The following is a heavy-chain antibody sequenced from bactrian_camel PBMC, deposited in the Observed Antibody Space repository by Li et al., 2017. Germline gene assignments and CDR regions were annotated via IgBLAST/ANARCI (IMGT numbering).Heavy chain of an antibody. V-gene: IGHV3S5*01. Sequence: HVQLVESGGGLVQPGGSLRLSCAASGYTYSSNYMSWVRQAPGKGLEWVSSIHSDDRYTYYPDSVKGRFTISKDNAKSTVYLQMNNLQFEDTALYYCATDHDLTAIMGLGLLNLLYWGQGTQVTVS. CDR3: ATDHDLTAIMGLGLLNLLY. CDR1: GYTYSSNY. D-gene: IGHD3*01. CDR2: IHSDDRYT. J-gene: IGHJ4*01.